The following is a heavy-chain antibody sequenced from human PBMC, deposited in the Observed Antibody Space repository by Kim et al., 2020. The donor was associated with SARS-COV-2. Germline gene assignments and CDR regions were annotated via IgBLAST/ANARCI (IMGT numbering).Heavy chain of an antibody. CDR1: GGSVTSYY. CDR3: ARGGDPFDY. V-gene: IGHV4-4*07. J-gene: IGHJ4*02. D-gene: IGHD3-10*01. CDR2: IYHSGST. Sequence: SETLSLTCSVSGGSVTSYYWSWIRQPAGEGLEWIGRIYHSGSTEFNPSLKSRVTMSVDTSKNQFSLNLRSVTAADTAVYFCARGGDPFDYWGQGTLVTVS.